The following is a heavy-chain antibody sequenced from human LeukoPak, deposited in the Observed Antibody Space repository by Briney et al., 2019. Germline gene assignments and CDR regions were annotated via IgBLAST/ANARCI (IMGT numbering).Heavy chain of an antibody. J-gene: IGHJ4*02. Sequence: SETLSLTCTVSGGSISSGSYYWSWIRQPAGEGLEWIGRIYTSGSTNYDPSLKSRVTISVDTSKNQFSLKLSSVTAADTAVYYWARDAVGYDFWSGYLMYYFDYWGQGTLVTVSS. CDR2: IYTSGST. V-gene: IGHV4-61*02. CDR1: GGSISSGSYY. CDR3: ARDAVGYDFWSGYLMYYFDY. D-gene: IGHD3-3*01.